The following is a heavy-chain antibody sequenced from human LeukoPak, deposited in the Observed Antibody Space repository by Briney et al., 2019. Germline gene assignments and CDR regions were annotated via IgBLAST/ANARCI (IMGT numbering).Heavy chain of an antibody. CDR2: IYPDDSKT. V-gene: IGHV5-51*01. CDR3: ARRQYGSPPGAFDI. CDR1: GXSFTTYW. J-gene: IGHJ3*02. Sequence: GESLKISCKGSGXSFTTYWIGWVRQMPGKGLEGIGLIYPDDSKTRYSPSFQGQVTLSADKSISTDYLQWSSLKASDTAMYYCARRQYGSPPGAFDIWGQGTMVTVSS. D-gene: IGHD6-6*01.